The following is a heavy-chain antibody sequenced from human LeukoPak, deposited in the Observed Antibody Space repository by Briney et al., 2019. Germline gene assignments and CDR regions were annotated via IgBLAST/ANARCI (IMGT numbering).Heavy chain of an antibody. CDR1: GYTFTGYY. J-gene: IGHJ4*02. Sequence: ASVKVSCKASGYTFTGYYMHWVRQAPGQGLEWMGWINPNSGGTNYAQKLQGRVTMTTDTSTSTAYMELRSLRSDDTAVYYCARPAHYDFWSGYQNYYFDYWGQGTLVTVSS. CDR3: ARPAHYDFWSGYQNYYFDY. D-gene: IGHD3-3*01. CDR2: INPNSGGT. V-gene: IGHV1-2*02.